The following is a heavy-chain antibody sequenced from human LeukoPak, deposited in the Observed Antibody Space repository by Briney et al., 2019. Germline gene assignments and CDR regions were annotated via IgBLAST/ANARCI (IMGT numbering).Heavy chain of an antibody. D-gene: IGHD6-13*01. CDR2: IIPIFGTA. Sequence: EASVKVSCKASGGTFSSYAISWVRQAPGQGLEWMGGIIPIFGTANYAQKFQGRVTITADESTSTAYMELSSLRSEDTAVYYCARVQITDSSSRGIGVYYYYYMDAWGKGTTVTVSS. V-gene: IGHV1-69*13. CDR1: GGTFSSYA. CDR3: ARVQITDSSSRGIGVYYYYYMDA. J-gene: IGHJ6*03.